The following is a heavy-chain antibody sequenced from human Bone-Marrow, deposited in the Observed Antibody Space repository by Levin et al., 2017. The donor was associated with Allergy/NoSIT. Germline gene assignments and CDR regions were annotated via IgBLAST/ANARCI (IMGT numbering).Heavy chain of an antibody. CDR1: GFSLSTTGVG. Sequence: KLSGPTLVKPTQALALTCTFSGFSLSTTGVGVGWIRQPPGKALECLALIYWDDDKRYSPSLKSRLIVTKDTSKNQVVLTMTNMDPVDTGTYYCAHRRGGYNWNDANFDYWGQGIPVTVSS. J-gene: IGHJ4*02. CDR2: IYWDDDK. CDR3: AHRRGGYNWNDANFDY. D-gene: IGHD1-1*01. V-gene: IGHV2-5*02.